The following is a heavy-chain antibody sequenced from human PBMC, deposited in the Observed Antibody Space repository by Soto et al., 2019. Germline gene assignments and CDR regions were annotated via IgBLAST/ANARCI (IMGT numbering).Heavy chain of an antibody. CDR2: IIPILGIA. CDR3: AIMSYDYEGRDY. D-gene: IGHD5-12*01. Sequence: QVQLVQSGAEVKKPGSSVKVSCKASGGTFSSYTISWVRQAPGQGLEWMGRIIPILGIANYAQKFQGRVTITADKSTSTAYMELSSLRSEDTAVYYCAIMSYDYEGRDYWGQGTLVTVSS. V-gene: IGHV1-69*02. J-gene: IGHJ4*02. CDR1: GGTFSSYT.